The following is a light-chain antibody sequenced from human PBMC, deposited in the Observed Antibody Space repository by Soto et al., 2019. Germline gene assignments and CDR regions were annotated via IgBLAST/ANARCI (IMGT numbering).Light chain of an antibody. V-gene: IGKV3-15*01. CDR2: GAS. CDR3: QRYNNWPPWT. CDR1: QSVSSN. J-gene: IGKJ1*01. Sequence: EIVMTQSPATLSVSPGERATLSCRASQSVSSNLAWYQQKPGQAPRLLIYGASTRATGIPARVSGSGSGTEFTLTISSLQSEEFAVYYCQRYNNWPPWTFGQGTKVEIK.